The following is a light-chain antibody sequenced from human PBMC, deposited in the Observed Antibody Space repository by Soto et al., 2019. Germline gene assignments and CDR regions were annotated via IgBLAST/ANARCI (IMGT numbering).Light chain of an antibody. CDR2: DTS. Sequence: IVLTQSPATLSASPGKRATLSCRASQSVSSNLAWYQQKPGQAPRLLIYDTSTRATDIPARFSGSGSGTEFTLTISSLQSEDFAVYYCQHYNIWPHMLAFGGGTKVEI. J-gene: IGKJ4*01. V-gene: IGKV3-15*01. CDR1: QSVSSN. CDR3: QHYNIWPHMLA.